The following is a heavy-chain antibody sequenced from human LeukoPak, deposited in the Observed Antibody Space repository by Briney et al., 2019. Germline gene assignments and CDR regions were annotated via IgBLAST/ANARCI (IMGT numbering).Heavy chain of an antibody. Sequence: ASVTVSCKASGYTFTDYNMHWVRQAPGQGLEWMGWINPNSGGTNYAQKFQGRVTMTRDTSISTAYMELTRLRSDDTAVYYCARPLGGISGGKCCELDYWGQGTLVTVSS. J-gene: IGHJ4*02. CDR3: ARPLGGISGGKCCELDY. V-gene: IGHV1-2*02. CDR1: GYTFTDYN. CDR2: INPNSGGT. D-gene: IGHD2-15*01.